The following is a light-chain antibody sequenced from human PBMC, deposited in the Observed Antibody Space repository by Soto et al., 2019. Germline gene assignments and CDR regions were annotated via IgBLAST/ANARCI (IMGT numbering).Light chain of an antibody. CDR2: KAS. CDR1: QSIGNW. Sequence: DIQVTQSPSTLSASVGDRVTITCRASQSIGNWLAWYQQKPGKAPKLLICKASSLESGVPSRFSGSGSGTEFTLTISSLQPEDFATYYCLQHDSNVWTFGQGTKVDIK. V-gene: IGKV1-5*03. J-gene: IGKJ1*01. CDR3: LQHDSNVWT.